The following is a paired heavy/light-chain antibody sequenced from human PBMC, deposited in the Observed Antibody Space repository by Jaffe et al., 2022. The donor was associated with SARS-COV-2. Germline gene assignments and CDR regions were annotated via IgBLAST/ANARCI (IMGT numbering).Light chain of an antibody. Sequence: VLTQSPATLSLSPGERATLSCRASQSVGINLAWYQQTPGQAPRLLIYEASNRATGIPARFSGSGSGTDFTLTISSLEPEDFAVYYCQQRDISFTFGQGTKLEIK. V-gene: IGKV3-11*01. CDR1: QSVGIN. CDR2: EAS. CDR3: QQRDISFT. J-gene: IGKJ2*01.
Heavy chain of an antibody. CDR3: ARDRSRYYMDV. Sequence: EVQLVESEGGLVQPGGSLRLSCAASGFTFSSYGFSWVRQAPGRGLEWLSYVNPGSNVIWYGDSVRGRFTISRDNAKNSVYLQMNSLGAEDTAVYFCARDRSRYYMDVWGRGTTVTVSS. D-gene: IGHD3-16*02. CDR1: GFTFSSYG. J-gene: IGHJ6*03. V-gene: IGHV3-48*01. CDR2: VNPGSNVI.